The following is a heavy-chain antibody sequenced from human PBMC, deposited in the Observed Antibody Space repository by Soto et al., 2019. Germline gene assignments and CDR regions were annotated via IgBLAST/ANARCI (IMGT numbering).Heavy chain of an antibody. Sequence: QVQLVQSGAEVKKPGASVKVSCKASGYTFTSYDINWVRQATGQGLEWMGWMNPNSGNTGYAQKFQGRVTMTRNTSISTAYMELSSLRSEDTAVYYCARLGPAAISYYYYYMYVWGKGTTVTVSS. CDR3: ARLGPAAISYYYYYMYV. V-gene: IGHV1-8*01. CDR2: MNPNSGNT. J-gene: IGHJ6*03. D-gene: IGHD2-2*01. CDR1: GYTFTSYD.